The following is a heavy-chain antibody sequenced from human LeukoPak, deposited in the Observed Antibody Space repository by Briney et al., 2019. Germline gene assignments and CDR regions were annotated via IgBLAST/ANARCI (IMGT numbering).Heavy chain of an antibody. J-gene: IGHJ4*02. CDR1: GFTFSSYG. Sequence: PAGGSLRLSCAASGFTFSSYGMPWVRQAPGKGLEWVAVISYDGSNTYYADSVKGRFTISRDNSKNTLYLQMNTLRAEDTALYYCAKDPFSCRSSGCHGIDYWGQGTLVTVSS. CDR3: AKDPFSCRSSGCHGIDY. CDR2: ISYDGSNT. V-gene: IGHV3-30*18. D-gene: IGHD6-19*01.